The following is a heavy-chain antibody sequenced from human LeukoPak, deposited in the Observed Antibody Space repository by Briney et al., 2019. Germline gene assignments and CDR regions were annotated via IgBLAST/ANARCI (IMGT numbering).Heavy chain of an antibody. CDR3: ARGHSGGATRGAINY. CDR1: GFTFSSYS. V-gene: IGHV3-48*04. J-gene: IGHJ4*02. Sequence: PGGSLRLSCAASGFTFSSYSMNWVRQAPGKGLEWVSYISSSSSTIYYADSVKGRFTISRDNAKNSLYLQMNSLRAEDTAVYYCARGHSGGATRGAINYWGQGTLVTVSS. D-gene: IGHD1-26*01. CDR2: ISSSSSTI.